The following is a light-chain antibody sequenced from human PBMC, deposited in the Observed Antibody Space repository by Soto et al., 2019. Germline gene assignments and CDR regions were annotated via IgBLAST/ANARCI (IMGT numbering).Light chain of an antibody. Sequence: QSALTQPRSASGSPGQSVTISCTGTSSDVGGYNYFSWYQQHPGKAPKLMVYDVSKGSSGVPDRFSGSKSGNAASLTISRVQAEDEADYYCCSYAGSYTWVFGGGTKLTVL. CDR1: SSDVGGYNY. V-gene: IGLV2-11*01. J-gene: IGLJ3*02. CDR3: CSYAGSYTWV. CDR2: DVS.